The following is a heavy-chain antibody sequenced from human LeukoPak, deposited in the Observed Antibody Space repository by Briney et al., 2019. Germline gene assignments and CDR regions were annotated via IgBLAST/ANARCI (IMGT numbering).Heavy chain of an antibody. CDR2: IYGNGGST. CDR1: GFTFSNAL. V-gene: IGHV3-23*01. Sequence: TGGSLRLSRAPSGFTFSNALMSSVRQAPRKGVAWVSAIYGNGGSTYYADSVKGRFTISRDNSKNTLYLQMNSLRAEDTAVYYCAKNEMATIRYYYYYYMDVWGKGTTVTVSS. CDR3: AKNEMATIRYYYYYYMDV. J-gene: IGHJ6*03. D-gene: IGHD5-24*01.